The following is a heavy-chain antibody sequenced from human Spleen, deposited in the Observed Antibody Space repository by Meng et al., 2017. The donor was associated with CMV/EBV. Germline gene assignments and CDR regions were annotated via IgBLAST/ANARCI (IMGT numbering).Heavy chain of an antibody. J-gene: IGHJ6*02. CDR1: GFTFSSHS. V-gene: IGHV3-21*01. Sequence: GESLKISCAASGFTFSSHSMNWVRQAPGKGLEWVSSISGSSVYIYYADSVKGRFTISRDNAKNSLYLQMNSLRAEDTAVYYCARVLAAAGSGGMDVWGQGTTVTVSS. D-gene: IGHD6-13*01. CDR2: ISGSSVYI. CDR3: ARVLAAAGSGGMDV.